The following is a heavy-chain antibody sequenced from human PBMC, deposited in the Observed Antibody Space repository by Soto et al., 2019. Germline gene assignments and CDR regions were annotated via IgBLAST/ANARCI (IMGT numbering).Heavy chain of an antibody. V-gene: IGHV3-33*01. J-gene: IGHJ6*02. D-gene: IGHD3-10*01. Sequence: GGSLRLSXAASGFTFSSYGMHWVRQAPGKGLEWVAVIWYDGSNKYYADSVKGRFTISRDNSKNTLYLQMNSLRAEDTAVYYCARKRDGPLLWFGDILGYYGMDVWGQGTTVTVSS. CDR3: ARKRDGPLLWFGDILGYYGMDV. CDR2: IWYDGSNK. CDR1: GFTFSSYG.